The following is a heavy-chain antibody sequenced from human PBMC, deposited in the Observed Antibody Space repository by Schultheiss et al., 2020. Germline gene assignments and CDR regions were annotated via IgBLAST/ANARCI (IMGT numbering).Heavy chain of an antibody. CDR1: GFTFSSYG. CDR3: ARDVWSGVYYYGMDV. J-gene: IGHJ6*02. V-gene: IGHV3-30*03. CDR2: ISYDGSNK. D-gene: IGHD3-3*01. Sequence: GGSLRLSCAASGFTFSSYGMHWVRQAPGKGLEWVAVISYDGSNKYYADSVKGRFTISRDNSKNTLYLQMNSLRAEDTAVYYCARDVWSGVYYYGMDVWGQGTTVTVSS.